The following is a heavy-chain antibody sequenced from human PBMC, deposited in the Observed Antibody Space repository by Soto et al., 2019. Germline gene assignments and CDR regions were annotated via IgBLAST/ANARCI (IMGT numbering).Heavy chain of an antibody. CDR2: IKSKTDGGTT. J-gene: IGHJ4*02. CDR3: TPDYDFWSGYYSLFDWFAEIDY. D-gene: IGHD3-3*01. Sequence: EVQLVESGGGLVQPGGSLRLSCAASGFTFSNAWMSWVRQAPGKGLEWVGRIKSKTDGGTTDYAAPVKGRFTISRDDSKNTLYLQMNSLKTEDTAVYYCTPDYDFWSGYYSLFDWFAEIDYWGQGTLVTVSS. CDR1: GFTFSNAW. V-gene: IGHV3-15*01.